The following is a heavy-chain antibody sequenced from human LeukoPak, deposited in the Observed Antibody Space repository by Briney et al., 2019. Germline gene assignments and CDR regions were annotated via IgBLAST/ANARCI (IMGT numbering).Heavy chain of an antibody. CDR2: FYPEDGET. J-gene: IGHJ1*01. Sequence: ASVTISCKVSGYTLTELSMHWVRHAPGKGLGWMAGFYPEDGETIYAQKFQGRVTMTEDTSTDTAYMELSSLRSEDTAVYYCATVRSGSYYGEYFQHWGQGTLVTVSS. CDR1: GYTLTELS. CDR3: ATVRSGSYYGEYFQH. D-gene: IGHD1-26*01. V-gene: IGHV1-24*01.